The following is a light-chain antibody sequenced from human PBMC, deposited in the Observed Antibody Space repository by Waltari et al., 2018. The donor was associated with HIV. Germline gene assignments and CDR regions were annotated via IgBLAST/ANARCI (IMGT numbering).Light chain of an antibody. J-gene: IGLJ1*01. CDR3: CSCPRSGIRYV. Sequence: QSALTQPASVSGSPGQSITISCTGTSSNVGSDDLVSWYQQHPGEAPKLISYEVTKRPSGFSNRFSGSKSGTTASLTISGLQAEDEADYYCCSCPRSGIRYVLGTGTKVTVL. CDR1: SSNVGSDDL. CDR2: EVT. V-gene: IGLV2-23*02.